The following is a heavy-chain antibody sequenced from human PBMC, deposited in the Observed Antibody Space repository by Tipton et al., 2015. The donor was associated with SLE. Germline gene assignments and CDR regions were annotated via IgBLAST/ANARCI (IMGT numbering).Heavy chain of an antibody. Sequence: TLSLTCTVSGGSISGYYWSWIRQPPGKGLEWIGSIYYSGSTYYNPSLKSRVTISVDTSKNQFSLKLSSVTAADAAVYYCARGDGYNFDYWGQGTLVTVSS. CDR3: ARGDGYNFDY. D-gene: IGHD5-24*01. V-gene: IGHV4-59*08. CDR2: IYYSGST. CDR1: GGSISGYY. J-gene: IGHJ4*02.